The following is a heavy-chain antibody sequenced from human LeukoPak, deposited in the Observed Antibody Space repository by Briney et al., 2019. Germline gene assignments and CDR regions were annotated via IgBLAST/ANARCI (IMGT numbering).Heavy chain of an antibody. CDR1: GFTSSSYW. Sequence: PGVALRLSCAASGFTSSSYWMHWVRQASGKGLEWVGRIRSKANSYATAYAASVKGGFTISRDDSKNTAYLQMNSLKTEDTAVYYCTQMGNWGQGTLVTVFS. CDR3: TQMGN. CDR2: IRSKANSYAT. D-gene: IGHD7-27*01. J-gene: IGHJ4*02. V-gene: IGHV3-73*01.